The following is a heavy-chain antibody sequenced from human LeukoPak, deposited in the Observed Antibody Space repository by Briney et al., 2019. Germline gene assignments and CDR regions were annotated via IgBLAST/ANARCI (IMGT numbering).Heavy chain of an antibody. J-gene: IGHJ4*02. CDR1: GFAFGNYA. CDR3: AKISTVTENFDH. Sequence: GGSLRLPCAASGFAFGNYAMGWVRQAPGKGLEWVSSIDSSGTYTPSAESVKGRFTISRDNSENTMYLQLNSLRAEDTAVYSCAKISTVTENFDHWGQGTLVTVSS. D-gene: IGHD4-17*01. CDR2: IDSSGTYT. V-gene: IGHV3-23*05.